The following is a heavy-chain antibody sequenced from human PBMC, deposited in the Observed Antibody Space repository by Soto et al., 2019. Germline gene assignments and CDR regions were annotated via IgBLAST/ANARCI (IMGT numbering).Heavy chain of an antibody. CDR1: GYDFSIYW. CDR3: ARTESGYSYGFADV. J-gene: IGHJ6*02. CDR2: IYPGDSST. D-gene: IGHD5-18*01. V-gene: IGHV5-51*01. Sequence: GESLKISCKGSGYDFSIYWIGWVRQLPGKGLDWMGIIYPGDSSTRYSPSFQGQVTISADKSISTAYLQWSSLKASDTAMYYCARTESGYSYGFADVWGQGTTVTVSS.